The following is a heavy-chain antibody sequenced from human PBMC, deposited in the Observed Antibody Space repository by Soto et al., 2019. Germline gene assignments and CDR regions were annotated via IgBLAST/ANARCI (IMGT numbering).Heavy chain of an antibody. J-gene: IGHJ4*02. Sequence: PSGTLFRTWTGFGCAVSGSIYYWGWVRQPPGKGLEWIGSVYYSGSTYYNPSLESRVTISVDKSKNQFSLKLMSLSAADTAVYYCGRLEGLATISYYFDYWGQGALVTVSS. D-gene: IGHD3-9*01. CDR1: GCAVSGSIYY. CDR3: GRLEGLATISYYFDY. V-gene: IGHV4-39*01. CDR2: VYYSGST.